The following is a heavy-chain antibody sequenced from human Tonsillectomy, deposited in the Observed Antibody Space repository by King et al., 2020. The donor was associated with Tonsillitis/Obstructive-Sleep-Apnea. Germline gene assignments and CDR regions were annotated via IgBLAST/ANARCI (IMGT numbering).Heavy chain of an antibody. J-gene: IGHJ3*02. CDR1: GFAFSNYY. D-gene: IGHD3-16*01. CDR3: ARDGVNAFDI. Sequence: VQLVESGGGLVQPGGSLRLSCAASGFAFSNYYMTWVRQAPGKGLEWVANIKEDGSEKYYVDSVKGQFTISRDNAKNSLYLQMHSLRAEDTAVYYCARDGVNAFDIWGQGTMVTVSS. V-gene: IGHV3-7*03. CDR2: IKEDGSEK.